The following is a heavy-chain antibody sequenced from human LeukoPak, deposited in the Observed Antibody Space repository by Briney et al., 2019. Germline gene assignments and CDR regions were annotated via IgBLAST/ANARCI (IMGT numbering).Heavy chain of an antibody. CDR3: ARYTSSWYRGYFDY. V-gene: IGHV4-34*01. Sequence: PSETLSLTCGVYGLSFSDYYWSWIRQSPGKGLEWIGEINHSGSTNYNPPLKSRVIISVDTSKNQFSLNLSSVIAADTAVYYCARYTSSWYRGYFDYWGQGTLVTVSS. J-gene: IGHJ4*02. CDR2: INHSGST. CDR1: GLSFSDYY. D-gene: IGHD6-13*01.